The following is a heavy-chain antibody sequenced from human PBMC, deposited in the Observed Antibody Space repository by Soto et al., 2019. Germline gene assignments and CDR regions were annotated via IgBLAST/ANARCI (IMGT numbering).Heavy chain of an antibody. J-gene: IGHJ4*02. CDR3: AKEQSGYSGYDAFDY. CDR1: GFTFSSYG. Sequence: GGSLRLSCAASGFTFSSYGMHWVRQAPGKGLEWVAVISYDGSNKYYADSVKGRFTISRDNSKNTLYLQMNSLRAEDTAVYYCAKEQSGYSGYDAFDYWGQGTLVTVSS. V-gene: IGHV3-30*18. D-gene: IGHD5-12*01. CDR2: ISYDGSNK.